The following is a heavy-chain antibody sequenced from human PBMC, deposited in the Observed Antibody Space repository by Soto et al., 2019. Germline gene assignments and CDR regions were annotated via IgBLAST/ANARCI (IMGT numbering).Heavy chain of an antibody. CDR1: GYTFTSYG. D-gene: IGHD2-2*01. Sequence: ASVKVSCKASGYTFTSYGISWVRQAPGQGLEWMGWISAYNGNTNYAQKLQGRVTMTTDTSTSTAYIELRSLRSDDTAVYYCARGGDIVVVPAAMGSRPVIINGMDVWGQGTTVTVSS. CDR2: ISAYNGNT. V-gene: IGHV1-18*01. J-gene: IGHJ6*02. CDR3: ARGGDIVVVPAAMGSRPVIINGMDV.